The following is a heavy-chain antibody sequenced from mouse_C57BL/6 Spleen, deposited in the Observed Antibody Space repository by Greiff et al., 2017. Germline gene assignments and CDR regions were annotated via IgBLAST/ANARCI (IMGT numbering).Heavy chain of an antibody. Sequence: QVQLKQPGAELVKPGASVKMSCKASGYTFTSYWITWVKQRPGQGLEWIGDIYPGSGSTNYNEKFKSKATLTVDTSSSTAYMQLSSLTSEDSAVYYCAREAHYYGGSYGYFDVWGTGTTVTVSS. V-gene: IGHV1-55*01. D-gene: IGHD1-1*01. CDR1: GYTFTSYW. CDR2: IYPGSGST. CDR3: AREAHYYGGSYGYFDV. J-gene: IGHJ1*03.